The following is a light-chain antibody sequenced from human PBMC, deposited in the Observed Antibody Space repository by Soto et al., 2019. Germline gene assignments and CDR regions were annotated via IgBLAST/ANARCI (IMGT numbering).Light chain of an antibody. CDR2: GNN. Sequence: QSVLTQPPSLSVTPGRTVTISCSGGSSNIGSNNVNWCQQLPGTAPKLLIYGNNERPSGVPDRFSGSKSGASASLVISGLQSEDEADYYCAAWDDSLNAWVFGGGTKVTVL. CDR1: SSNIGSNN. V-gene: IGLV1-44*01. J-gene: IGLJ3*02. CDR3: AAWDDSLNAWV.